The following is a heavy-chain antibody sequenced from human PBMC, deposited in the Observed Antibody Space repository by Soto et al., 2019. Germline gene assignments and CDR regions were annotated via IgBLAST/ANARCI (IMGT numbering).Heavy chain of an antibody. CDR1: GFTFSSYG. CDR2: ISYDGSNK. Sequence: QVQLVESGGGVVQPGRSLRLSCAASGFTFSSYGMHWVRQAPGKGLEWVAVISYDGSNKYYADSVKGRFTISRDNSKNTLYLQMNSLRAEDTAVYYCAKEDSWIQLWDYWGQGTLVTVSS. J-gene: IGHJ4*02. D-gene: IGHD5-18*01. CDR3: AKEDSWIQLWDY. V-gene: IGHV3-30*18.